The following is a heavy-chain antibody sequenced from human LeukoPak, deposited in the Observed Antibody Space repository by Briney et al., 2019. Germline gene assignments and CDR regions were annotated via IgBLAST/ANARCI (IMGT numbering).Heavy chain of an antibody. CDR3: AKGGRMVRGVIVTNYYFDY. Sequence: GGSLRLSCAASGFPFSSHSMNWVRQAPGKGLEWVSSISAGGGGSYYADSVQGRFTISRDTSKNTLYLQMNSLRAEDTAVYYCAKGGRMVRGVIVTNYYFDYWGQGTLVTVSS. CDR2: ISAGGGGS. CDR1: GFPFSSHS. V-gene: IGHV3-23*01. D-gene: IGHD3-10*01. J-gene: IGHJ4*02.